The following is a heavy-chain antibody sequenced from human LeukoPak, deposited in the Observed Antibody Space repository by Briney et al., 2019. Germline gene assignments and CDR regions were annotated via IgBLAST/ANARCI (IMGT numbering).Heavy chain of an antibody. V-gene: IGHV3-48*02. CDR2: ISGSSSTI. J-gene: IGHJ4*02. CDR1: GFTFSNYN. D-gene: IGHD1-26*01. CDR3: ARGAHASDY. Sequence: PGGSLRLSCAASGFTFSNYNMNWVRQAPAKGLEWVSFISGSSSTIFYADSVKGRFTISRDNAKNSLYLQMNSLRDEDTAVYYCARGAHASDYWGQGTLVTVSS.